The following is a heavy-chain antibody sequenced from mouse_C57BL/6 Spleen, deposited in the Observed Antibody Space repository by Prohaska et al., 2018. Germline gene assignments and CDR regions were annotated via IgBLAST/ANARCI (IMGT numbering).Heavy chain of an antibody. Sequence: EVQLVESGGGLVKPGGSLKLSCAASGFTFSDYGMHWVRQAPEKGLEWVAYISSVSSTIYYADTVKGRFTISRDNAKNTLFLQMTSLRSEDTAMYYCARLRRDYYAMDYWGQGTSVTVSS. D-gene: IGHD2-12*01. CDR2: ISSVSSTI. CDR3: ARLRRDYYAMDY. J-gene: IGHJ4*01. V-gene: IGHV5-17*01. CDR1: GFTFSDYG.